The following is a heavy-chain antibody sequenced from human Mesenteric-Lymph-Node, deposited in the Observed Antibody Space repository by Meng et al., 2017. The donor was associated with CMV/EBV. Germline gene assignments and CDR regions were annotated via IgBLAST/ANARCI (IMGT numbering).Heavy chain of an antibody. Sequence: GGSLRLSCAASGFTFDDYAMHWVRQAPGKGLEWVSGISWNSGSIGYADSVKGRFTISRDNAKNSLYLQMNSLRAEDTALYYCTNARSSSWYYYGMDVWGQGTTVTVSS. D-gene: IGHD6-6*01. CDR1: GFTFDDYA. CDR3: TNARSSSWYYYGMDV. J-gene: IGHJ6*02. V-gene: IGHV3-9*01. CDR2: ISWNSGSI.